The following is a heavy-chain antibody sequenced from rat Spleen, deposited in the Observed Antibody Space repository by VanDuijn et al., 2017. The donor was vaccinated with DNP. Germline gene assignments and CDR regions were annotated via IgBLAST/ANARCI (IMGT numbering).Heavy chain of an antibody. Sequence: EVQLQESGPGLVKPSQSLSLTCSVTGYSITSNYWGWIRKFPGNKMEWMAYISYSGSTGYNPSLKRRVSITRDTSKNQFFLQLNSVTTEDTATYYCARWSRYFDYWGQGVMVTVSS. V-gene: IGHV3-1*01. CDR1: GYSITSNY. J-gene: IGHJ2*01. CDR2: ISYSGST. CDR3: ARWSRYFDY.